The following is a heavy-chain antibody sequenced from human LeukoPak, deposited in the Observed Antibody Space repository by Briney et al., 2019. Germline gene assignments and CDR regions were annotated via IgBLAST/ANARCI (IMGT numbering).Heavy chain of an antibody. J-gene: IGHJ3*02. V-gene: IGHV1-46*01. CDR3: ARATVDTAMAGSSAFDI. Sequence: GASVKVSCKASGYTFTGYYMHWVRQAPGQGLEWMGIINPSGGSTSYAQKFQGRVTMTRDMSTSTVYMELSSLRSEDTAVYYCARATVDTAMAGSSAFDIWGQGTMVTVSS. CDR1: GYTFTGYY. CDR2: INPSGGST. D-gene: IGHD5-18*01.